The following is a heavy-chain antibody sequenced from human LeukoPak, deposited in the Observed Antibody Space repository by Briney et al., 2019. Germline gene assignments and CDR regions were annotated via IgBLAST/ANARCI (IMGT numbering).Heavy chain of an antibody. CDR3: AKTYSIAAAGTSDY. CDR2: ISGSGGST. CDR1: GFTFSSYA. J-gene: IGHJ4*02. Sequence: GGSLRLSCAASGFTFSSYAMSWVRQAPGKGLEWVSVISGSGGSTYSADSVKGRFTISRDNSKNTLYLQMNSLRAEDTAVYYCAKTYSIAAAGTSDYWGQGTLVTVSS. V-gene: IGHV3-23*01. D-gene: IGHD6-13*01.